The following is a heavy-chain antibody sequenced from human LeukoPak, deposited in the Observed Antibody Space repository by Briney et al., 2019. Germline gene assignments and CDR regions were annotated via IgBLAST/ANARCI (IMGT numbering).Heavy chain of an antibody. J-gene: IGHJ4*02. D-gene: IGHD3-22*01. CDR2: IYYSGST. CDR1: GGSISSYY. V-gene: IGHV4-59*01. Sequence: PSETLSLTCTVSGGSISSYYWSWIRQPPGKGLEWIGYIYYSGSTNYNPSLKSRVTISVDTSKNQFSLKLSSVTAADTAVYYGARVSGSSGSYWGQGTLVTVSS. CDR3: ARVSGSSGSY.